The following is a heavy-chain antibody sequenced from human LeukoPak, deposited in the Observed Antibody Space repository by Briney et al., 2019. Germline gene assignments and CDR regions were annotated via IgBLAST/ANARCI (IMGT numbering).Heavy chain of an antibody. CDR1: GGSISSSSYY. V-gene: IGHV4-39*01. J-gene: IGHJ5*02. CDR2: IYYSGST. CDR3: ARHLAYCSSASCYLGWFDP. Sequence: SETLSLTCTVSGGSISSSSYYWGWIRQPPGKGLEWIGSIYYSGSTYYNPSLKSRVTISIDTSKNQFSLKLSSVTAADTAVYYCARHLAYCSSASCYLGWFDPWGQGTLVTVSS. D-gene: IGHD2-2*01.